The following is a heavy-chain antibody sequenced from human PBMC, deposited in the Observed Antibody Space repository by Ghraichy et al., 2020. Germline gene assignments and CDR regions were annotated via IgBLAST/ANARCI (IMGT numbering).Heavy chain of an antibody. CDR3: AREEFVVVPAALDY. CDR2: ISSSSSYI. D-gene: IGHD2-2*01. CDR1: GFTFSSYS. V-gene: IGHV3-21*01. Sequence: GGSLRLSCAASGFTFSSYSMNWVRQAPGKGLEWVSSISSSSSYIYYADSVKGRFTISRDNAKNSLYLQMNSLRAEDTAVYYCAREEFVVVPAALDYWGQGTLVTVSS. J-gene: IGHJ4*02.